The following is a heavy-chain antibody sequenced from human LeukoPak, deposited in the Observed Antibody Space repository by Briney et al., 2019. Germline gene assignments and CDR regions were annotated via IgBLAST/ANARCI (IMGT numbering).Heavy chain of an antibody. D-gene: IGHD5-18*01. V-gene: IGHV3-33*06. CDR1: GFTFSSYG. J-gene: IGHJ4*02. CDR2: IWNDGTNK. Sequence: GGSLRLSCAASGFTFSSYGMHWVRQAPGKGLEWVAVIWNDGTNKYYADSVKGRFTISRDNSKNTLYLQMNSLRAEDTAVYYCAKGRSLSGYSYGYDYWGQGTLVTVSS. CDR3: AKGRSLSGYSYGYDY.